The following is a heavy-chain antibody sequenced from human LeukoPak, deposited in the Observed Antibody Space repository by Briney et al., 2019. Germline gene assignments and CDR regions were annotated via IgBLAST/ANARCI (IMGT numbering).Heavy chain of an antibody. CDR2: INPNSGGT. CDR3: ARARWELLDWLDY. J-gene: IGHJ4*02. V-gene: IGHV1-2*02. CDR1: GYTFTGYY. D-gene: IGHD1-26*01. Sequence: ASVKVSCKASGYTFTGYYMHWVRQAPGQGLEWMGWINPNSGGTNYAQKFQGRVTMPRDTSISTAYMELSRLRSDDTAVYYCARARWELLDWLDYWGQGTLVTVSS.